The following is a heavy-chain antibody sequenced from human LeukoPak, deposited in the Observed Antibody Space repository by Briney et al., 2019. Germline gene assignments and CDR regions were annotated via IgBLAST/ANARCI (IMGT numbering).Heavy chain of an antibody. D-gene: IGHD6-19*01. CDR2: IPYDGSNK. CDR3: ARDILPWLAPGTLDY. Sequence: GGSLRLSCAASGFTFSTYAMHWVRQGPGKGLEWVAVIPYDGSNKYYADSVKGRFTISRDNSKNTLYLQMNSLRAEDTAVYYCARDILPWLAPGTLDYWGQGTLVTASS. V-gene: IGHV3-30-3*01. CDR1: GFTFSTYA. J-gene: IGHJ4*02.